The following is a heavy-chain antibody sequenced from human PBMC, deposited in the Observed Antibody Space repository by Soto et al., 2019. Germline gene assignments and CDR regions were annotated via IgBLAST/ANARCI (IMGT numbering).Heavy chain of an antibody. CDR2: INAGNGNT. CDR1: GNTFTSYV. D-gene: IGHD6-13*01. J-gene: IGHJ4*02. Sequence: ASVKVSCKASGNTFTSYVMHWVRQAPGQRLEWMGWINAGNGNTKYSQKFQGRVTITRDTSASTAYMELSSLRSEDTAVYYCARGFPAGKGSPPDFWGQGSLVTVSS. CDR3: ARGFPAGKGSPPDF. V-gene: IGHV1-3*01.